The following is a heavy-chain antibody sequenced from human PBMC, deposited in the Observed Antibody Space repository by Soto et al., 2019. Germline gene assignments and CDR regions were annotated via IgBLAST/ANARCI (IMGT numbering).Heavy chain of an antibody. V-gene: IGHV1-3*01. D-gene: IGHD3-10*01. Sequence: QVQLVQSGAEVKKPGASVKVSCKASGYSFTSYAIHWVRQAPGQGLECMGWINAANGNTRYSQKFQGRVTITRDTSATTAYMDLSSLTSEDTAVYYCARSGGLDYWGQGNLITVSS. CDR2: INAANGNT. CDR3: ARSGGLDY. J-gene: IGHJ4*02. CDR1: GYSFTSYA.